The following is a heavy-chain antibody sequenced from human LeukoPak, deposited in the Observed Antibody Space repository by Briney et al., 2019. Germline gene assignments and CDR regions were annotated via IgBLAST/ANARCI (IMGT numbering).Heavy chain of an antibody. CDR2: IYHSGST. J-gene: IGHJ2*01. CDR1: GYSISSGYY. CDR3: ARHEYSSCWSPPEYFDL. V-gene: IGHV4-38-2*02. D-gene: IGHD6-13*01. Sequence: SETLSLTCTVSGYSISSGYYWGWIRQPPGKGLEWIGSIYHSGSTFYNPSLKSRVTISVDTSKNQFSLKLTSVTAADTAVFYCARHEYSSCWSPPEYFDLWGRGTLVTVSS.